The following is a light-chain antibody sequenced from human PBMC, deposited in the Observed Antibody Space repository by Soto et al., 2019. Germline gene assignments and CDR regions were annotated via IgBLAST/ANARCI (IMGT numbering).Light chain of an antibody. CDR2: WAS. CDR3: QQYYSSPWT. CDR1: QSVLYSSNNKNY. Sequence: DIVMTQSPDSLAVSLGERATINCKSSQSVLYSSNNKNYLAWYQQKPGQPPKLLIYWASTRESGVPDRFSGSGSGTDFTLPLGSLQAEDVAVYYCQQYYSSPWTFGQGTKVEIK. J-gene: IGKJ1*01. V-gene: IGKV4-1*01.